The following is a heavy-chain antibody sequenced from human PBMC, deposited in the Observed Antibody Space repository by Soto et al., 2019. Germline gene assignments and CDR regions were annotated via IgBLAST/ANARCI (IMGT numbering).Heavy chain of an antibody. CDR2: IDWDDDK. J-gene: IGHJ4*02. V-gene: IGHV2-70*11. CDR1: GFSLSTSGVC. Sequence: SGPTLVNPTQTLTLTCTFSGFSLSTSGVCVNWIRQPPGKALEWLARIDWDDDKYYNTSLRTRLTISKDTSKNQVVLTMTNMDPVDTATYYCARGRGSLDFWGPGNLVTVSS. CDR3: ARGRGSLDF.